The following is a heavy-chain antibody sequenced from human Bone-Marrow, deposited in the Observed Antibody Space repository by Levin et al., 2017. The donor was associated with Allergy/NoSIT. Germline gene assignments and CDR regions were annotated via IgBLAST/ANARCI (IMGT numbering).Heavy chain of an antibody. CDR2: ITGRFAT. J-gene: IGHJ5*02. CDR1: GFPFHYYV. D-gene: IGHD3-9*01. Sequence: PGESLKISCTASGFPFHYYVMTWVRQAPGKGPEWISSITGRFATYYPDSVRGRFTVSRDNSKDTLYLEMNSLRVEDTAIYYCAKGKSDWLLDFFDPWGQGTHVTVSS. V-gene: IGHV3-23*01. CDR3: AKGKSDWLLDFFDP.